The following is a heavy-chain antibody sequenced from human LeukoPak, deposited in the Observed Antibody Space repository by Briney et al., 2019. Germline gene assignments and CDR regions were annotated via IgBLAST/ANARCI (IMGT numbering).Heavy chain of an antibody. J-gene: IGHJ6*03. CDR1: GYSISSGYY. D-gene: IGHD1-1*01. V-gene: IGHV4-38-2*02. CDR2: IYHSGST. CDR3: ARTKTNYYYYMDV. Sequence: SETLSLTCTVSGYSISSGYYWGWIRQPPGKGLEWIGSIYHSGSTYYNPSLKSRVTISVDTSKNQFSQKLSSVTAADTAVYYCARTKTNYYYYMDVWGKGTTVTVSS.